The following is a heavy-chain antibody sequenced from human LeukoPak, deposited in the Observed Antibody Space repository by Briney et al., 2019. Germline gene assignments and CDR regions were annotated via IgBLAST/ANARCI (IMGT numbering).Heavy chain of an antibody. J-gene: IGHJ5*02. CDR2: IDPSDSYT. CDR3: AREWAGGYCSGGSCPNWFDP. D-gene: IGHD2-15*01. CDR1: GYSFTSYW. V-gene: IGHV5-10-1*01. Sequence: GESLKISCKGSGYSFTSYWISWVRQMPGKGLEWMGRIDPSDSYTNYSPSFQGHVTISADKSISTAYLQWSSLKASDTAMYYCAREWAGGYCSGGSCPNWFDPWGQGTLVTVSS.